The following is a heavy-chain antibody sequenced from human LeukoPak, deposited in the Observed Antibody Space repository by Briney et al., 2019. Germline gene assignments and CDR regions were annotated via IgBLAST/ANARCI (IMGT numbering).Heavy chain of an antibody. CDR2: IIPIFGTA. CDR3: ASSEEVKTAQLLWFGELLPNY. CDR1: GGTFSSYA. D-gene: IGHD3-10*01. V-gene: IGHV1-69*01. Sequence: GASVKVSCKASGGTFSSYAISWVRQAPGQGLEWMGGIIPIFGTANYAQKFQGRVTITADESTSTAYMELGSLRSEDTAVYYCASSEEVKTAQLLWFGELLPNYWGQGTLVTVSS. J-gene: IGHJ4*02.